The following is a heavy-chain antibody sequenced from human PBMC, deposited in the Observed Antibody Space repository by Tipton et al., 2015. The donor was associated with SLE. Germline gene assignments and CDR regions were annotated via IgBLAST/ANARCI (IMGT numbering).Heavy chain of an antibody. CDR3: ARGREWNWSPYYMDV. D-gene: IGHD1-1*01. CDR2: RFHDGNI. J-gene: IGHJ6*03. Sequence: TLSLTCTVSGDSVTSRYWIWVRQPAGGGLEWLAYRFHDGNINYNPSLKTRLTMSVDTSRDQFSLTLNSVTAADTGIYYCARGREWNWSPYYMDVWGKGTTVTVSS. V-gene: IGHV4-59*02. CDR1: GDSVTSRY.